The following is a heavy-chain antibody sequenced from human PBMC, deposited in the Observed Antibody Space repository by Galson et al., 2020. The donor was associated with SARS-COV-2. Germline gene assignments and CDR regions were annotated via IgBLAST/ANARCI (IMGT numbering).Heavy chain of an antibody. Sequence: GGSLRLSCAASGFTFNNFAMAWVRQAPGEGLEWVSAISGSGGNTYYPDSVKGRFTISRDNSKNTLYLQMNTLRAEDTAFYYCAKPGAPTLGHCTTATCFTHFDYWGRGTRVVVSS. CDR1: GFTFNNFA. V-gene: IGHV3-23*01. CDR2: ISGSGGNT. J-gene: IGHJ4*02. D-gene: IGHD2-2*02. CDR3: AKPGAPTLGHCTTATCFTHFDY.